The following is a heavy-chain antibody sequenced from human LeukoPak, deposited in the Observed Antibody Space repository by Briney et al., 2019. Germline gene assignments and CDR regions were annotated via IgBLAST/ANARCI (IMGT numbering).Heavy chain of an antibody. D-gene: IGHD3-22*01. CDR3: AKDRGSYDSSGYYRYFDY. V-gene: IGHV3-23*01. J-gene: IGHJ4*02. CDR2: ISGNGGST. Sequence: PGGSLRLSCAASGFTFSSYAMSWVRQAPGKGLEWVSAISGNGGSTYYADSVKGRFTISRDNSKNTLYLQMNSLRAEDTAVYYCAKDRGSYDSSGYYRYFDYWGQGTLVTVSS. CDR1: GFTFSSYA.